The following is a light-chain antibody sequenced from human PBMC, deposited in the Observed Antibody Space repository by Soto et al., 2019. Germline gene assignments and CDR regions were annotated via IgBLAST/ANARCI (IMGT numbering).Light chain of an antibody. CDR1: QSVSSSY. Sequence: IVLTQSPAILALSPGDRATLSCRASQSVSSSYLAWYQHKPGQAPRLLIYGASTRATDVPDRFSGSGSGADFTLTISSLQSEDFAVYYCQQYNDWPFTFGPGTKVDI. CDR3: QQYNDWPFT. V-gene: IGKV3D-15*01. CDR2: GAS. J-gene: IGKJ3*01.